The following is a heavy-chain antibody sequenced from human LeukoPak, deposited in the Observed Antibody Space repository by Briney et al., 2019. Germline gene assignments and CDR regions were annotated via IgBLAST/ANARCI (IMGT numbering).Heavy chain of an antibody. CDR3: ARGSTYYDSSGQVPFDY. CDR2: ISSSSSTI. V-gene: IGHV3-48*01. Sequence: GGSLRLSCAASGFTFSTYSMNWVRQAPGKGLEWVSYISSSSSTIYYADSVKGRFTISRDNAKNSLYLRMNSLRAEDTAVYYCARGSTYYDSSGQVPFDYWGQGTLVTVSS. D-gene: IGHD3-22*01. J-gene: IGHJ4*02. CDR1: GFTFSTYS.